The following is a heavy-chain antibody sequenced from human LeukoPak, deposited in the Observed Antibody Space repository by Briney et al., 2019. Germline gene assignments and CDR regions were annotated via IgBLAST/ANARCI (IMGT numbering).Heavy chain of an antibody. Sequence: SETLSLTCTVSGGSISSYYWSWIRQPPGKGLEWIGYIYYSGSTNYNPSLKSRVTISVDTSKNQFSLKLSSVTAADTAVYYCARVDASPIGSGYWDYYYYYGMDVWGQGTTVTVSS. D-gene: IGHD3-22*01. V-gene: IGHV4-59*01. CDR3: ARVDASPIGSGYWDYYYYYGMDV. J-gene: IGHJ6*02. CDR1: GGSISSYY. CDR2: IYYSGST.